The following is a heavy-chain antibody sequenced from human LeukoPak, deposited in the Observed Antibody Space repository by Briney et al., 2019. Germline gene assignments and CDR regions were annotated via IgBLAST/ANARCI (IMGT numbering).Heavy chain of an antibody. Sequence: PSETLSLTCTVSGGSISTGSHYWSWIRQPAGKGLEWIGRIFTSGSTNYNPSLKSRVTISADTSKNQFSLKLSSVTAADTAVYYCARGRGPAYCGGDCHRHFDYWGQGTLVTVSS. V-gene: IGHV4-61*02. D-gene: IGHD2-21*02. CDR1: GGSISTGSHY. CDR3: ARGRGPAYCGGDCHRHFDY. J-gene: IGHJ4*02. CDR2: IFTSGST.